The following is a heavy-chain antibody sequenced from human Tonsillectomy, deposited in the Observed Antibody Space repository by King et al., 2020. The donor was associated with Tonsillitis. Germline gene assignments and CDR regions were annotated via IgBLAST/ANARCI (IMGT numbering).Heavy chain of an antibody. J-gene: IGHJ4*02. Sequence: VQLVESGGGLVQPGGSLRLSCAASGFTFSSYAMSWVRQAPGKGLEWVSAISGSGDSTNSADSVRGRFTISRDNSKNTLYLQMNSLRAEDTAIYYCSKDVYGYVDYVFDYWGQGTLVTVSS. V-gene: IGHV3-23*04. D-gene: IGHD4-17*01. CDR3: SKDVYGYVDYVFDY. CDR2: ISGSGDST. CDR1: GFTFSSYA.